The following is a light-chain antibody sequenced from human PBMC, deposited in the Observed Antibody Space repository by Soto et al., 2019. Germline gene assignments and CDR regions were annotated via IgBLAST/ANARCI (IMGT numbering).Light chain of an antibody. J-gene: IGLJ3*02. V-gene: IGLV2-23*01. CDR1: SSDVGSYNL. Sequence: QSVLTQPASVSGSPGQSITISCTGTSSDVGSYNLVSWYQQHPGKAPKLMIFEGSKRPSGLSTRFSGSKSGNTASLTISGLQAEDEADYYCCSYAGSSTLVFGGGTKVTVL. CDR3: CSYAGSSTLV. CDR2: EGS.